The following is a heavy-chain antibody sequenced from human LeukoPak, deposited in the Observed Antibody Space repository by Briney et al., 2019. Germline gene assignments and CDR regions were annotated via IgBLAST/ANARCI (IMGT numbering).Heavy chain of an antibody. V-gene: IGHV3-74*01. Sequence: GGSLRLSCAASGFNLGDFWMFWVRQGPGKGLVWVSRINGDGSSISYPDSVKGRFTVSRDNAKNTLYLQMNSLTVEDTAVYYCTRDRRNGGMDVWGQGTTVTVSS. D-gene: IGHD2-8*01. CDR1: GFNLGDFW. CDR2: INGDGSSI. J-gene: IGHJ6*02. CDR3: TRDRRNGGMDV.